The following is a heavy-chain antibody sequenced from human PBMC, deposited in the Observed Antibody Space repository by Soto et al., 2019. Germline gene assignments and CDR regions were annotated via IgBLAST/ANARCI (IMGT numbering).Heavy chain of an antibody. CDR1: GYSFTSYW. J-gene: IGHJ6*03. CDR3: ARFVVPAAAYYYYYMDV. Sequence: GESLKISCKGSGYSFTSYWIGWVRQMPGKGLEWMGVIYPGDSDTRYSPSFQGQVTISADKSISTAYLQWSSLKASDTAIYFCARFVVPAAAYYYYYMDVWGKGTTVTVSS. D-gene: IGHD2-2*01. V-gene: IGHV5-51*01. CDR2: IYPGDSDT.